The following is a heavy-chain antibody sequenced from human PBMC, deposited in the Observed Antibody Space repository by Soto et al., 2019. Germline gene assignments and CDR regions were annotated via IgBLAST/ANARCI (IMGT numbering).Heavy chain of an antibody. CDR2: ITKTRRST. J-gene: IGHJ5*02. CDR3: ARVDFWSGFPGVYWFDP. Sequence: GVSLRLSCATSGFSFSNYGMNWVRQAPGKGLEWVSGITKTRRSTFIADSVRGRFTISRDNLKNIMYLQMNSLRVDDTALYYCARVDFWSGFPGVYWFDPWGQGTLVTVSS. V-gene: IGHV3-23*01. D-gene: IGHD3-3*01. CDR1: GFSFSNYG.